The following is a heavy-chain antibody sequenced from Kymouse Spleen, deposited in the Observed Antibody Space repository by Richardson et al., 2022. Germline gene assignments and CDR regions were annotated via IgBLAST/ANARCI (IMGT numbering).Heavy chain of an antibody. CDR3: ARHGYSSSGYYYYGMDV. V-gene: IGHV4-39*01. J-gene: IGHJ6*02. CDR2: IYYSGST. D-gene: IGHD6-6*01. Sequence: QLQLQESGPGLVKPSETLSLTCTVSGGSISSSSYYWGWIRQPPGKGLEWIGSIYYSGSTYYNPSLKSRVTISVDTSKNQFSLKLSSVTAADTAVYYCARHGYSSSGYYYYGMDVWGQGTTVTVSS. CDR1: GGSISSSSYY.